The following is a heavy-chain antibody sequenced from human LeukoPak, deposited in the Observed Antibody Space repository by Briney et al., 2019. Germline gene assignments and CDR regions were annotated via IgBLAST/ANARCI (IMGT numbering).Heavy chain of an antibody. J-gene: IGHJ5*02. D-gene: IGHD3-10*01. CDR3: TRVAQSGPTGWFDP. Sequence: GGSLRLSCAASGFTFSSYWMHWVRQAPGRGLEWVSSISSTGSYIYYADSVKGRFTISRDNPGNVVYLQMDSLRAEDTAVYYCTRVAQSGPTGWFDPWSQGTLVTVSS. V-gene: IGHV3-21*01. CDR1: GFTFSSYW. CDR2: ISSTGSYI.